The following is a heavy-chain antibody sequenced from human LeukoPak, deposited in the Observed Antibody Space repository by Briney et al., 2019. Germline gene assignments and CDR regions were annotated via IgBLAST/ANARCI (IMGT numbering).Heavy chain of an antibody. CDR1: GFTFSSYA. V-gene: IGHV3-23*01. CDR2: ISGSGSNT. D-gene: IGHD1-26*01. CDR3: ARRSGSSYGHFDY. Sequence: PGGSLRLSCAASGFTFSSYAMSWVRQAPGKGLEWVSDISGSGSNTYYADSVKGRFTISRDNSKNTLYLQMNSLRAEDTALYYCARRSGSSYGHFDYWGQGTLVTVSS. J-gene: IGHJ4*02.